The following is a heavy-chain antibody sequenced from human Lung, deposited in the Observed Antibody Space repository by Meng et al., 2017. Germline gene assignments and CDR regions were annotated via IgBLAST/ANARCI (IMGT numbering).Heavy chain of an antibody. CDR3: AHSWGSGYYFGPLDY. V-gene: IGHV2-5*02. CDR1: GSSLSTSGVA. D-gene: IGHD3-22*01. J-gene: IGHJ4*02. CDR2: NDWDDEK. Sequence: QITLQESGPALVKPTQTLTPACTLSGSSLSTSGVALGWIRQPPGKALEWLALNDWDDEKRYSPSLKSRLTITKDTSKNHVVLTMTNMDPVDTATYYCAHSWGSGYYFGPLDYWGQGTLVTVSS.